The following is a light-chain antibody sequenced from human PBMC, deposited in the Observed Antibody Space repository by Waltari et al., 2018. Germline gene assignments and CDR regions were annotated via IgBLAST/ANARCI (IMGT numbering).Light chain of an antibody. J-gene: IGKJ1*01. CDR1: RDINNY. Sequence: DIQMTQSPSSLSASVGDRVTITCQASRDINNYLNWYQQKPGKAPKLLIYDASTLETGVPSRFSGSGSGTDFVFTISRLQPEDIATYYCQQYNNWPGTFGQGTKVEVK. CDR2: DAS. CDR3: QQYNNWPGT. V-gene: IGKV1-33*01.